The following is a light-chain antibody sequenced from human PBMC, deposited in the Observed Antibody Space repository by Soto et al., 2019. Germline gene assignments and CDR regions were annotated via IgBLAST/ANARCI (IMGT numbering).Light chain of an antibody. Sequence: ETVLTQSPGTLSLSPGERATLSCRASQSVTSNYLAWYQQKSGQAPRLLIYGASNRATGIPDRFSGSGSGTDFTLTISRLEPDDFAVYYCQQHGSSPPSWTFGQGTKVEIK. CDR3: QQHGSSPPSWT. V-gene: IGKV3-20*01. J-gene: IGKJ1*01. CDR1: QSVTSNY. CDR2: GAS.